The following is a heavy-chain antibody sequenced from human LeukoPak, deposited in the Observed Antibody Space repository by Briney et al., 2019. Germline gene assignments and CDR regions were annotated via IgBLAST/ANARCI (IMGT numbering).Heavy chain of an antibody. D-gene: IGHD2-2*01. CDR3: ARGLVVPAANQFWFDP. J-gene: IGHJ5*02. CDR2: IYYSGST. Sequence: DPSETLSLTCTASGGSISSSSYYWGWIRQPPGKGLEWIGYIYYSGSTNYNPSLKSRVTISVDTSKNQFSLKLSSVTAADTAVYYCARGLVVPAANQFWFDPWGQGTLVTVSS. CDR1: GGSISSSSYY. V-gene: IGHV4-61*05.